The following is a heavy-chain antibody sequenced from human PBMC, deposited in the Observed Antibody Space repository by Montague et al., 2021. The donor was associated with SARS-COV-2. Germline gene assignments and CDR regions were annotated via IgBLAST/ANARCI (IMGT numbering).Heavy chain of an antibody. D-gene: IGHD3-9*01. CDR2: IDWDDDK. V-gene: IGHV2-70*01. J-gene: IGHJ4*02. Sequence: PALVKPTQTLTLTCTFSGFSLSTSGMCVSWIRQPPGKALEWLALIDWDDDKYYSTSLKTRLAISKDTFKNQVVLTMTNMDPVDTATYYCARSHYDILTGYDTVFDYWGQGTLVTVSS. CDR1: GFSLSTSGMC. CDR3: ARSHYDILTGYDTVFDY.